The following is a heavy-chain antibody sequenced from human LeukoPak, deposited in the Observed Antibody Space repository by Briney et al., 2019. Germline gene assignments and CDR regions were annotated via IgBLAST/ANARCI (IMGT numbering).Heavy chain of an antibody. CDR1: GYTFTSYG. D-gene: IGHD3-10*01. CDR2: ISAYNGNT. CDR3: ARDSVLLWFGALSDGRYMDV. J-gene: IGHJ6*04. V-gene: IGHV1-18*01. Sequence: GASVKVSCKASGYTFTSYGISWVRQAPGQGLEWMGWISAYNGNTNYAQKLQGRVTMTTDTSTSTAYMELRSLRSDDTAVYYCARDSVLLWFGALSDGRYMDVWGKGTTVTISS.